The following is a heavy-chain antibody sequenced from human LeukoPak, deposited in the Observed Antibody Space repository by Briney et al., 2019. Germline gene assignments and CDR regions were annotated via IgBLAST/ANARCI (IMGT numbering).Heavy chain of an antibody. Sequence: GGSLRLSCAASGFTFSSYGMNWVRQAPGKGLEWVSSISSGSSYIFYADSMKGRFTISRDNAKTSLYLQMNSLRAEDTAVYYCARQVGVDDAFDIWGQGTKVTVSS. CDR3: ARQVGVDDAFDI. V-gene: IGHV3-21*01. CDR2: ISSGSSYI. CDR1: GFTFSSYG. D-gene: IGHD1-26*01. J-gene: IGHJ3*02.